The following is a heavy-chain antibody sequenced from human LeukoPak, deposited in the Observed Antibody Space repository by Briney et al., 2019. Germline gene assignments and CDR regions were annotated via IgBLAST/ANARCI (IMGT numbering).Heavy chain of an antibody. Sequence: GESLKISCQGSGYRFTSYWIAWVRQMPGKGLEWMGIIYPGDSDTRYSPSFQGQVTISADKSISTAYLQWSSLKASDTAMYYCASPPAYSSGWYGSYWGQGTLVTVSS. CDR3: ASPPAYSSGWYGSY. V-gene: IGHV5-51*01. CDR1: GYRFTSYW. J-gene: IGHJ4*02. D-gene: IGHD6-19*01. CDR2: IYPGDSDT.